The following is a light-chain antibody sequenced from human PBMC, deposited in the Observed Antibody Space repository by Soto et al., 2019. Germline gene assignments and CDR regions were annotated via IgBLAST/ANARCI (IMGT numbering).Light chain of an antibody. CDR1: SSDVGVYNY. J-gene: IGLJ1*01. Sequence: QSVLTQPASVSGSPGQSITISCTGTSSDVGVYNYVSWYQQHPGKAPKLMIYEVSHRPSGISNRFSGSKSGSTASLTISGLQAEDAADYYCRSYTVSSTLLYVFGNGTKATVL. CDR3: RSYTVSSTLLYV. CDR2: EVS. V-gene: IGLV2-14*01.